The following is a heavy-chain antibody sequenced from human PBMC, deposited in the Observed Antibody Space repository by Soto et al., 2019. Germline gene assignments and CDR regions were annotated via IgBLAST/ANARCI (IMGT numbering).Heavy chain of an antibody. V-gene: IGHV3-48*02. CDR2: ISSSSSTS. CDR1: GFDFSSVS. Sequence: EVQLVESGGGLVQPGGSLRLSCAASGFDFSSVSMPWVRQAPGKGLEWVSDISSSSSTSYYADSVKGRSPISRDNAKQSLYMQLNSLRDEDTAVYDCAREGSNYGSGRSWFDPWGQGTLVTVSS. CDR3: AREGSNYGSGRSWFDP. J-gene: IGHJ5*02. D-gene: IGHD3-10*01.